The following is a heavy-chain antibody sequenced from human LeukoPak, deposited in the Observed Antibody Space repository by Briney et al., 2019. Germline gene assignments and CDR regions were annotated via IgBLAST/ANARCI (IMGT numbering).Heavy chain of an antibody. CDR2: IIPIFGTA. V-gene: IGHV1-69*05. CDR1: GGTFSSYA. D-gene: IGHD5-18*01. J-gene: IGHJ3*02. CDR3: ARDYVDTAMGADAFDI. Sequence: SVKVSCKASGGTFSSYAISWVRQAPGQGLEWMGRIIPIFGTANYAQKFQGRVTITTDESTSTAYMELSSLRSEGTAVYYCARDYVDTAMGADAFDIWGQGTMVTVSS.